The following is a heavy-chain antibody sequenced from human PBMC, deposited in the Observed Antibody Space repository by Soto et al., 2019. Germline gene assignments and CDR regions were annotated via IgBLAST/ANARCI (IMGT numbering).Heavy chain of an antibody. CDR1: KFMFSSAW. CDR2: IKAKIDGETT. CDR3: VEGWNDF. Sequence: EVYLVESGGDLVEPGGSLRLSCEASKFMFSSAWMSWVRQAPGQGLEWVGRIKAKIDGETTDYADFVQGRFTISRDDSKNTLLLEMNSLKIEDTAVYFCVEGWNDFWGQGTLVTVSS. D-gene: IGHD1-1*01. V-gene: IGHV3-15*01. J-gene: IGHJ4*02.